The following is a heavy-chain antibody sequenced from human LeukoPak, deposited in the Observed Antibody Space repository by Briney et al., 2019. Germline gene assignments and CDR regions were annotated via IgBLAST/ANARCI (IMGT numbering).Heavy chain of an antibody. J-gene: IGHJ4*02. D-gene: IGHD2-21*01. CDR1: GYFFSSGYY. V-gene: IGHV4-38-2*02. CDR3: SRSRSRPLLPPLPQRQYYFDY. Sequence: SETLCLTCTASGYFFSSGYYWGWIRQPPGKLLQWIGSIHHSGSTYYNPSLKSRVTISVDTSKNQFSLKLSSVTAADTAMYYCSRSRSRPLLPPLPQRQYYFDYWGQGTLVTVSS. CDR2: IHHSGST.